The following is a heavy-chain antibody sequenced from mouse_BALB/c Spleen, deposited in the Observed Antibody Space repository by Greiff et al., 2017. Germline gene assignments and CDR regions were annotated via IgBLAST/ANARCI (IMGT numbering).Heavy chain of an antibody. D-gene: IGHD1-2*01. Sequence: VHVKQSGPDLVKPGASVKISCKASGYSFTGYYMHWVKQSHGKSLEWIGRVNPNNGGTSYNQKFKGKAILTVDKSSSTAYMELRSLTSEDSAVYYCARSGTTATWYFDYWGQGTTLTVSS. CDR2: VNPNNGGT. J-gene: IGHJ2*01. CDR3: ARSGTTATWYFDY. V-gene: IGHV1-26*01. CDR1: GYSFTGYY.